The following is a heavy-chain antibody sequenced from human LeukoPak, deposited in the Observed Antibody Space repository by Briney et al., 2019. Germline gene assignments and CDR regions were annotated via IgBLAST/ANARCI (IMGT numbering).Heavy chain of an antibody. CDR3: AREGIVGATQYYFDY. CDR1: GFTFSSYS. J-gene: IGHJ4*02. CDR2: ISSSSSTI. D-gene: IGHD1-26*01. V-gene: IGHV3-48*01. Sequence: GGSLRLSCAASGFTFSSYSMNWVRQAPGKGLEWVSYISSSSSTIYYADSVKGRFTISRDNAKNSLYLQMNSLRAEDTAVYYCAREGIVGATQYYFDYWGQGTLVTVSS.